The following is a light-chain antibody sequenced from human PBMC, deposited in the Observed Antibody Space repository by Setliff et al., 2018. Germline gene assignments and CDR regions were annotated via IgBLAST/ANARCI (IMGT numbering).Light chain of an antibody. CDR3: TSYGGDNNWAI. CDR1: SSDIGGYKY. CDR2: EVN. Sequence: QSVLTQPPSASGSPGRSVTISCTGTSSDIGGYKYVSWYQQHPGKAPKLIIYEVNKRPSGVPDRFSGSKSGNTASLTVSGLQAEDEADYYCTSYGGDNNWAIFGGGTKVTVL. J-gene: IGLJ2*01. V-gene: IGLV2-8*01.